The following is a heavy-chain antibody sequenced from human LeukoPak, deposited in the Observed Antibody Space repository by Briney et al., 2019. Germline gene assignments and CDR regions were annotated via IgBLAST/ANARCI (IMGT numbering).Heavy chain of an antibody. CDR3: ARASGSFDY. V-gene: IGHV3-33*08. J-gene: IGHJ4*02. Sequence: GRSLRLSCAASGFTFSNYGMYWVRQVPGKGLEWVAVIWPDGSNKYYAGSVKGRFTISRDDSKNTLYLQMNSLRAEDSAVYYCARASGSFDYWGQGTLVTVSS. CDR2: IWPDGSNK. D-gene: IGHD1-26*01. CDR1: GFTFSNYG.